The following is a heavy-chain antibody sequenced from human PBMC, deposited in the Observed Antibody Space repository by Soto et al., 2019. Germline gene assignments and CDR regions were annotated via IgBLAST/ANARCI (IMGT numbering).Heavy chain of an antibody. J-gene: IGHJ4*02. Sequence: GGSLRLSCLASGFIFGDYAMSWVRQAPGKGLEWVSLIRSKASGETIEYAASVRGRFTISRDDSKSIAYLQMNSLETEDTAVYYCARGRTRLDYWGQGALVTVSS. CDR3: ARGRTRLDY. CDR1: GFIFGDYA. D-gene: IGHD4-17*01. CDR2: IRSKASGETI. V-gene: IGHV3-49*04.